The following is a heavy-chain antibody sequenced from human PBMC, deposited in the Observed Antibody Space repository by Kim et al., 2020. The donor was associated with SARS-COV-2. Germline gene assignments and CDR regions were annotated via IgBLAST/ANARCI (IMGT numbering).Heavy chain of an antibody. CDR1: GYSFTSYW. CDR2: IDPSDSYT. V-gene: IGHV5-10-1*01. J-gene: IGHJ4*02. D-gene: IGHD3-22*01. CDR3: ATGLGYYYDSSGYYCFDY. Sequence: GESLKISCKGSGYSFTSYWISWVRQMPGKGLEWMGRIDPSDSYTNYSPYFQGHVTISADKSISTAYLQWSSLKASDTAMYYCATGLGYYYDSSGYYCFDYWGQGTLVTVSS.